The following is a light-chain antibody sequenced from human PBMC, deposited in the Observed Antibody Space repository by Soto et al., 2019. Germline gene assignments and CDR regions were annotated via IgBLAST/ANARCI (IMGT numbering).Light chain of an antibody. CDR2: GAS. Sequence: DIVLKQSPGALSLSTEERGTLSCRASQSVSGSFLAWYQQKPGQAPRLLLYGASIRAPGIPDRFSGSGSGTDFTLTISRMEPADFAVYYCQYYGSSSTFGQGTKVDNK. J-gene: IGKJ1*01. V-gene: IGKV3-20*01. CDR1: QSVSGSF. CDR3: QYYGSSST.